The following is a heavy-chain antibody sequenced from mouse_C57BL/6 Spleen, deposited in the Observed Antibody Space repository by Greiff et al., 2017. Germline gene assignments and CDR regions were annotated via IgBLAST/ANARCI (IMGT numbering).Heavy chain of an antibody. Sequence: QVQLQQSGAELVKPGASVKISCKASGYAFSSYWMNWVKQRPGKGLEWIGQIYPGDGDTNYNGKFKGKATLTADKSSSTAYMQLGSLTSEDTAVYICARYDYGSGYNFDYWGQGTTLTVSS. CDR2: IYPGDGDT. J-gene: IGHJ2*01. CDR3: ARYDYGSGYNFDY. D-gene: IGHD1-1*01. CDR1: GYAFSSYW. V-gene: IGHV1-80*01.